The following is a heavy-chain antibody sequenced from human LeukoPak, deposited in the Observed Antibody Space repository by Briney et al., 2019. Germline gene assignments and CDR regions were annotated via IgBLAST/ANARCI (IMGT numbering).Heavy chain of an antibody. V-gene: IGHV1-2*02. Sequence: GASVKVSCKASGYTFTGYYMHWVRQAPGQGLEWMGWINPNNGGTNYAQKFQGRVTVTRDTSISTAYMELSRLRSDDTAVYYCARDYYDSSAYYLIDAFDIWGQGTMVTVSS. CDR2: INPNNGGT. CDR3: ARDYYDSSAYYLIDAFDI. CDR1: GYTFTGYY. J-gene: IGHJ3*02. D-gene: IGHD3-22*01.